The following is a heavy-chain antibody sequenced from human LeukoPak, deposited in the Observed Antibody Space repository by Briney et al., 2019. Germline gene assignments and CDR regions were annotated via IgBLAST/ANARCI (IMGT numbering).Heavy chain of an antibody. CDR1: GYTFTGYY. J-gene: IGHJ6*03. D-gene: IGHD6-6*01. CDR3: ARTEYYYYYMDV. Sequence: ASVKVSCKASGYTFTGYYMHWVRQAPGQGLEWMGWINPNSGDTNYAQKFQGRVTMTRDTSISTAYMELSRLRFDDTAVYYCARTEYYYYYMDVWGKGTTVTISS. CDR2: INPNSGDT. V-gene: IGHV1-2*02.